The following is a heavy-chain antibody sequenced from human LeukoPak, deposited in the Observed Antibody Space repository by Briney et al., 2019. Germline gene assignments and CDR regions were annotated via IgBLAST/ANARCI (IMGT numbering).Heavy chain of an antibody. Sequence: PGGSLRLSCTASGFTFSSFGMHWVRQAPGKGLEWVSAISGSGYSTYYADSVRGRFTISRDNSKNTLYLQMNSLRAEDTAVYYCASDDRGTPYFDYWGQGTLVTVSS. D-gene: IGHD3-10*02. CDR1: GFTFSSFG. V-gene: IGHV3-23*01. J-gene: IGHJ4*02. CDR2: ISGSGYST. CDR3: ASDDRGTPYFDY.